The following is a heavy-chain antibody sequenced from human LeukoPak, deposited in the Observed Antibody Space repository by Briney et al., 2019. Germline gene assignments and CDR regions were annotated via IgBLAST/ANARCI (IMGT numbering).Heavy chain of an antibody. CDR3: ARRGDGYNLWYFDY. J-gene: IGHJ4*02. Sequence: SETLSLTCAVYGGSFSGYYWSWIRQPPGKGLEWIGEINHSGSTNYNPSLKSRVTISVDTSKNQFSLKLSSVTAADTAVYYCARRGDGYNLWYFDYWGQGTLVTVSS. D-gene: IGHD5-24*01. V-gene: IGHV4-34*01. CDR1: GGSFSGYY. CDR2: INHSGST.